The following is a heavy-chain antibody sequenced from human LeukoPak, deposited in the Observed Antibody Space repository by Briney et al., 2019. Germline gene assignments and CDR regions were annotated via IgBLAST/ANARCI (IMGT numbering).Heavy chain of an antibody. CDR3: AAVGAVAGTLTYYYYGMDV. CDR2: IVVGSGKT. J-gene: IGHJ6*02. Sequence: SVKVSCKASGFTFTSSAMQWVRQARGQRLEWIGWIVVGSGKTNYSQKFQERVTITRDMSTSTAYMELSSLRSEDTAVYYCAAVGAVAGTLTYYYYGMDVWGQGTTVTVSS. CDR1: GFTFTSSA. D-gene: IGHD6-19*01. V-gene: IGHV1-58*02.